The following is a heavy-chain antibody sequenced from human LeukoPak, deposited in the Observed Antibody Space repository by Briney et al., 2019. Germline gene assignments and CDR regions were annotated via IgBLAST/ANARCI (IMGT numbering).Heavy chain of an antibody. Sequence: GGSLRLSCAASGFTFSSYGMHWVRQAPGKGLEWVASPSYDGGNKHFANSVKGRFTISRDNSENTLYLQMNNLRAEDTAVFYCAKGGKEGATEGGDSFDIWGQGTMVTVSS. V-gene: IGHV3-30*18. CDR1: GFTFSSYG. CDR2: PSYDGGNK. D-gene: IGHD1-26*01. J-gene: IGHJ3*02. CDR3: AKGGKEGATEGGDSFDI.